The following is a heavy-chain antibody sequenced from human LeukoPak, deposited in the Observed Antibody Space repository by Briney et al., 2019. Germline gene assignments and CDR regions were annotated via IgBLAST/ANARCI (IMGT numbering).Heavy chain of an antibody. CDR2: ISYDGSNK. V-gene: IGHV3-30*04. CDR1: GFTFSSYA. CDR3: ARDGGIAAATYLFDY. Sequence: PGGSLSLSCAASGFTFSSYAMHWVRQAPGKGLEWVAVISYDGSNKYYADSVKGRFTISRDNSKNTLYLQMNSLRAEDTAVYYCARDGGIAAATYLFDYWGQGTLVTVSS. J-gene: IGHJ4*02. D-gene: IGHD6-13*01.